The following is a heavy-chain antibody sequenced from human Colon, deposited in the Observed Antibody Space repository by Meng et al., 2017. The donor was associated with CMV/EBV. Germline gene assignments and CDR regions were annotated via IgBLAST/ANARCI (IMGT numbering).Heavy chain of an antibody. Sequence: GESLKISCAASGFSVSSNYMNWVRQAPGKGLEWVSHISTFNSHTYYADSVKGRFTISRDDVKKSVHLLMSSLRAEDTAVYYCVRDRGASCTNGVCSYSGMDVWGQGTTVTVSS. CDR1: GFSVSSNY. J-gene: IGHJ6*02. V-gene: IGHV3-21*01. CDR3: VRDRGASCTNGVCSYSGMDV. D-gene: IGHD2-8*01. CDR2: ISTFNSHT.